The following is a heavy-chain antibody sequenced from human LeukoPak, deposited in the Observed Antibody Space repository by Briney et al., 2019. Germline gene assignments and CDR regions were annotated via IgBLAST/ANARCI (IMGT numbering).Heavy chain of an antibody. CDR2: INHSGST. D-gene: IGHD3-10*01. V-gene: IGHV4-34*01. CDR1: GGSFSGYY. CDR3: ARRSMVRGVTY. J-gene: IGHJ4*02. Sequence: SETLSLTCAVYGGSFSGYYWSWIRQPPGKGLEWIGEINHSGSTNYNPSLKSRVTISVDTSKNQFSLKLSSVTAADTAVYYCARRSMVRGVTYWGQGTLVTVSS.